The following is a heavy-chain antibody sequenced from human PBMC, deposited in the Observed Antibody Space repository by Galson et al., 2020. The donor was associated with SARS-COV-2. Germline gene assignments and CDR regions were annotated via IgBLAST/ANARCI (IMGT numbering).Heavy chain of an antibody. J-gene: IGHJ6*02. Sequence: SQASETLSLTCAVYGGSFSGYYWSWIRQPPGKGLEWIGEINHSGSTNYNPSLKSRVTISVDTSKNQFSLKLSSVTAADTAVYYCATLWFGDLDHIDYYYYYGMDVWGQGTTVTVSS. V-gene: IGHV4-34*01. D-gene: IGHD3-10*01. CDR1: GGSFSGYY. CDR2: INHSGST. CDR3: ATLWFGDLDHIDYYYYYGMDV.